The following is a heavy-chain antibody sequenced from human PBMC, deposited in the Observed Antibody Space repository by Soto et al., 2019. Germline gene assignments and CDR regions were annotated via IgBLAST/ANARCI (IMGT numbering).Heavy chain of an antibody. V-gene: IGHV1-18*01. CDR2: ISAYNGNT. CDR1: GYTFTSYG. CDR3: ARDRVDRYYGMDV. D-gene: IGHD2-15*01. J-gene: IGHJ6*02. Sequence: VASVKVSCKASGYTFTSYGISWVRQAPGQGLEWVGWISAYNGNTNYAQKLQGRVTMTTDTSTSTAYMELRSLRSDDTAVYYCARDRVDRYYGMDVWGQGTTVTVSS.